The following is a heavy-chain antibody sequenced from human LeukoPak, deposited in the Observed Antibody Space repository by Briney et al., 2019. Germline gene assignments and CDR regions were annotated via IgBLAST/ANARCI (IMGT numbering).Heavy chain of an antibody. CDR1: GFTVSYNY. D-gene: IGHD2-2*01. CDR2: IYSGGST. Sequence: PGGSLRLSCAASGFTVSYNYMSWVRQAPGKGLEWVSVIYSGGSTYYADSVKGRFTISRDNPKNTVYLQMNSLRAEDTAVYYCARDVGSSLHSWGQGTLVIVSS. J-gene: IGHJ4*02. V-gene: IGHV3-53*01. CDR3: ARDVGSSLHS.